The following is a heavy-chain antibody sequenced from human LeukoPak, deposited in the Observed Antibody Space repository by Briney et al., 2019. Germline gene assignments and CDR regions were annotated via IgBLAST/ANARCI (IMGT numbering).Heavy chain of an antibody. D-gene: IGHD3-16*02. J-gene: IGHJ2*01. CDR3: AREPIVSVGEWYFDL. Sequence: PSETLSLTCTVSGGSISSHYWSWIRQPPGKGLEWIGYIYYSGSTNYTNYNPSLKSRVTISVDTSKNQFSLKLSSVTAADTAVYYCAREPIVSVGEWYFDLWGRGTLVTVSS. CDR2: IYYSGSTNYT. V-gene: IGHV4-59*11. CDR1: GGSISSHY.